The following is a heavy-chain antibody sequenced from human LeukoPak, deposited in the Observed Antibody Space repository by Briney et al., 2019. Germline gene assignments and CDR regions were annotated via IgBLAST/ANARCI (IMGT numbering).Heavy chain of an antibody. CDR1: GYTFTGYY. J-gene: IGHJ4*02. CDR2: VNPNSGGT. CDR3: ARTPRLAAPENY. D-gene: IGHD6-6*01. Sequence: ASVKVSCKASGYTFTGYYMHWVRQAPGQGLEWMGWVNPNSGGTNYAQKFQGRVTMTRDTSISTAYMELSRLRSDDTAVYYCARTPRLAAPENYWGQGTLVTVSS. V-gene: IGHV1-2*02.